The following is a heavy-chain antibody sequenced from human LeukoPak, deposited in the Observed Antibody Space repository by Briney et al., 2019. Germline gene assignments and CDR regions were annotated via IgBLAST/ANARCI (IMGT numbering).Heavy chain of an antibody. CDR2: ISGSSSFI. Sequence: GGSLRLSCAASGFTFTSYTMNWVRQAPGKGLEWVSSISGSSSFIYFADSVKGRFTISRDNAKNSLYLQMNSLRAEDTALYYCAKDTQPVGYYDSSGYYYGGSWFDPWGQGTLVTVSS. CDR3: AKDTQPVGYYDSSGYYYGGSWFDP. D-gene: IGHD3-22*01. CDR1: GFTFTSYT. V-gene: IGHV3-21*04. J-gene: IGHJ5*02.